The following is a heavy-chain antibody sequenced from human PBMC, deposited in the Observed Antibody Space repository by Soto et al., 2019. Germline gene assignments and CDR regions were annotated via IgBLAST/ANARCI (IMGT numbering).Heavy chain of an antibody. CDR1: GGTFSSYT. J-gene: IGHJ4*02. D-gene: IGHD6-19*01. CDR3: ARGGIAVGAGAFYY. Sequence: QVQLVQSGAEVKKPGSSVKVSCKASGGTFSSYTISWVRQAPGQGLEWMGRIIPILGIANYAQKFQGRVTITADKSASTAYMELSTVRAEDTGVYYWARGGIAVGAGAFYYWGQATLVTVYS. V-gene: IGHV1-69*02. CDR2: IIPILGIA.